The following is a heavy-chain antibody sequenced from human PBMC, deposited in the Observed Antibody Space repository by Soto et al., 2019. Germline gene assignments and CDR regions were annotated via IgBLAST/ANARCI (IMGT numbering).Heavy chain of an antibody. D-gene: IGHD3-9*01. V-gene: IGHV1-69*08. J-gene: IGHJ6*02. CDR1: GGTFSSYT. CDR2: IIPILGIA. Sequence: QVQLVQSGAAVKKPGSSVKVSCKASGGTFSSYTISWVRQAPGQGLEWMGRIIPILGIANYAQKFQGRVTITADKSTSTAYMELSSLRSEDTAVYYCARDLSVLTGTPRGMDVWGQGTTVTVSS. CDR3: ARDLSVLTGTPRGMDV.